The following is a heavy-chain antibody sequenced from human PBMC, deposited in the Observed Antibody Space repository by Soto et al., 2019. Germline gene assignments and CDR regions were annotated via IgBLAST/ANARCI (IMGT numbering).Heavy chain of an antibody. CDR3: ATSLVTSRTRVDY. Sequence: QVQLQESGPGLVKPSQTLSLTCTVSGGSIYTGGFYWSWIRQLPGKGLEWLGYIYYTGSTQYTPSVKSRLTISTDTSDNQFSLRLTSVTAADTAVYYGATSLVTSRTRVDYWGQGTLVTVSS. CDR1: GGSIYTGGFY. CDR2: IYYTGST. V-gene: IGHV4-31*03. D-gene: IGHD1-26*01. J-gene: IGHJ4*02.